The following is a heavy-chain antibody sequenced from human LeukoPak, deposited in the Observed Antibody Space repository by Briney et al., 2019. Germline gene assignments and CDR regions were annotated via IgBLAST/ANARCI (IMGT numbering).Heavy chain of an antibody. CDR2: INWNGGST. D-gene: IGHD3-10*01. CDR1: GFNFNDAA. V-gene: IGHV3-20*04. Sequence: GGSLRLSCAASGFNFNDAAMTWVRQAPGKGLEWVSGINWNGGSTGYADSVKGRFTISRDNAKNSLYLQMNSLRAEDTALYYCARGGWFGELLFDYWGQGTLVTVSS. J-gene: IGHJ4*02. CDR3: ARGGWFGELLFDY.